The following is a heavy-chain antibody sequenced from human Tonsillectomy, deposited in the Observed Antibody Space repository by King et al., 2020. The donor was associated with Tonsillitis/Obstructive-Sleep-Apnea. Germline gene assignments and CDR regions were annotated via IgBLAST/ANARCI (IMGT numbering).Heavy chain of an antibody. CDR3: ARAPADYDFWSGYYSYFDN. CDR1: GGSISSGGYY. V-gene: IGHV4-31*03. Sequence: QLQESGPGLVKPSQTLSLICTVSGGSISSGGYYWRWIRQHPGKGLEWIGYIYYSGSTYYNPSLRSRITISVDTSKNQFSLKLNSMTAADTAVYYCARAPADYDFWSGYYSYFDNWGQGAMVIVSS. CDR2: IYYSGST. J-gene: IGHJ4*02. D-gene: IGHD3-3*01.